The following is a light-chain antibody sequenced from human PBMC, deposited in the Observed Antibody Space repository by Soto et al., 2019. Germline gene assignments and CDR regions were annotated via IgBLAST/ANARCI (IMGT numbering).Light chain of an antibody. CDR2: DAS. V-gene: IGKV1D-16*01. J-gene: IGKJ5*01. Sequence: DIQMTQSPSSVSASVGDRVTITCRASQGISNCLAWYQQKPDKAPKSLIYDASSFPSGVPSRFTSRRSGTDFTLTISSLKPEDFGTYYRQQYNDYPITFSTGTRLEMK. CDR1: QGISNC. CDR3: QQYNDYPIT.